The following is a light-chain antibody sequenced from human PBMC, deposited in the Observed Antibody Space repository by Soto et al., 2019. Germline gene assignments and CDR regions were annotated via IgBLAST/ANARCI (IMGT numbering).Light chain of an antibody. J-gene: IGKJ5*01. V-gene: IGKV3D-20*01. CDR3: QQYGSSPIT. Sequence: EIVLTQSPATLSLSPGERATLSCGASQSVSSGYLAWYQQKPGLAPRLLIYDASSRATDIPDRFSGSGSGTDFTLTISRLEPEDFAVYYCQQYGSSPITFGQGTRLEIK. CDR1: QSVSSGY. CDR2: DAS.